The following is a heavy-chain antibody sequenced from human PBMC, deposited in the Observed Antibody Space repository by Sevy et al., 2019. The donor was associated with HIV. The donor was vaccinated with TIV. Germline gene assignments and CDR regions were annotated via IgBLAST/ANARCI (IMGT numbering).Heavy chain of an antibody. Sequence: ASVKVSCKVSGYTLTELSMHWVRHAPGKGLEWMGGFDREDGETIYAQKFQGRVTMTEDTSTDTAYMELSSLRSEDTAVYYCATGLMIVVAPSWGWGQGTLVTVSS. J-gene: IGHJ4*02. D-gene: IGHD3-22*01. CDR1: GYTLTELS. CDR3: ATGLMIVVAPSWG. CDR2: FDREDGET. V-gene: IGHV1-24*01.